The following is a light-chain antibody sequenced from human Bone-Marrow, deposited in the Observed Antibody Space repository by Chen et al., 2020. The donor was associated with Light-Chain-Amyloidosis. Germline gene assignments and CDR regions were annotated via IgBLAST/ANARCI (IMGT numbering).Light chain of an antibody. CDR2: GND. J-gene: IGLJ6*01. Sequence: QSVLTQPPSVSAATGQKVPISCSGSSSNIGKNYVSWYRQVPGTVPKVVIYGNDKRPSGIPDRFSGSKSATSATLGITGLQTGDEADYYCGTWDNRLSAVIFGGGTRVTVL. CDR1: SSNIGKNY. CDR3: GTWDNRLSAVI. V-gene: IGLV1-51*01.